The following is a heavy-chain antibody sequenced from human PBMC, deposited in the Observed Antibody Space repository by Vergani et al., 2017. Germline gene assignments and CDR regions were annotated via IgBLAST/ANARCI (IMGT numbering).Heavy chain of an antibody. CDR2: ISWNSGSI. Sequence: EVQLVESGGGLVQPGRSLRLSCAASGFTFDDYAMHWVRQAPGKGLEWVSGISWNSGSIGYADSVKGRFTISRDNAKNSLYLQMNSLRAEDTALYYCAKDIGCSGGSCYAGYDYDGMDVWGQGTTVTVSS. CDR3: AKDIGCSGGSCYAGYDYDGMDV. V-gene: IGHV3-9*01. CDR1: GFTFDDYA. J-gene: IGHJ6*02. D-gene: IGHD2-15*01.